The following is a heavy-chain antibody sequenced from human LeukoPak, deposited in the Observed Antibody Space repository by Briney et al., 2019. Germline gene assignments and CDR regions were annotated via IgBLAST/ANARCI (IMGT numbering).Heavy chain of an antibody. V-gene: IGHV1-46*01. D-gene: IGHD2-21*01. J-gene: IGHJ6*02. CDR3: ARGCSPPYYYYGMDV. CDR1: GYTFTSYY. Sequence: ASVKVSFKASGYTFTSYYMHWVRQAPGQGLEWMGIINPSGGSTSYAQKFQGRVTMTRDTSTSTVYMELSSLRSEDTAVYYCARGCSPPYYYYGMDVWGQGTTVTVSS. CDR2: INPSGGST.